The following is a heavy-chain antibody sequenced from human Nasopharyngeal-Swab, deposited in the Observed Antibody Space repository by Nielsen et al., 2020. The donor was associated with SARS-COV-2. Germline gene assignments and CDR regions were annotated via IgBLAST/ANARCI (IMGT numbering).Heavy chain of an antibody. V-gene: IGHV3-11*05. Sequence: GGSLRLSCAASGFTFSDYYMSWIRQAPGKGLEWVSYISSSSYTNYADSVKGRFTISRDNAKNSLYLQMNSLRAEDTAVYYCARDRLEWLLSYYYYGMDVWGQGTTVTVSS. CDR3: ARDRLEWLLSYYYYGMDV. J-gene: IGHJ6*02. CDR1: GFTFSDYY. D-gene: IGHD3-3*01. CDR2: ISSSSYT.